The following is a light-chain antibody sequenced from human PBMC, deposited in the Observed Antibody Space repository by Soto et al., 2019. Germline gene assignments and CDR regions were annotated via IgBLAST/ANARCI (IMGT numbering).Light chain of an antibody. V-gene: IGLV2-14*03. J-gene: IGLJ3*02. CDR1: SSDVGGYNY. CDR3: ISYTRSGTRV. Sequence: QSALTQPASVSGSPGQSITISCTGTSSDVGGYNYVSWYQLHPDKAPKLVIYDVSNRPSGVSNRFSASKSGNTASLTISGLQAEDEADYYCISYTRSGTRVFGGGTKVTVL. CDR2: DVS.